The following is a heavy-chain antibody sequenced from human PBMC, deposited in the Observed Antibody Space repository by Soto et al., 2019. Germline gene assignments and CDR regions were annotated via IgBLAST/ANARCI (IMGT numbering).Heavy chain of an antibody. Sequence: SETLSLTCSVSGDSISNSRFYWAWIRQPPGEGLEWIGSIYNTGNAYYNPSLKSRVTISVDTSKKQFSLKLTSVTAADAALYYCARDFFDSSDYTTNWFDPWGQGTLVTVSS. CDR3: ARDFFDSSDYTTNWFDP. CDR1: GDSISNSRFY. CDR2: IYNTGNA. V-gene: IGHV4-39*01. J-gene: IGHJ5*02. D-gene: IGHD3-22*01.